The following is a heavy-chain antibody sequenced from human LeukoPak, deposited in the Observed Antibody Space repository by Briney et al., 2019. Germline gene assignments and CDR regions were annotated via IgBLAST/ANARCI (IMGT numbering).Heavy chain of an antibody. V-gene: IGHV3-7*01. CDR3: ARRVGATKGYYYYYMDV. D-gene: IGHD1-26*01. Sequence: GGSLRLSCAASGFTFSSYWMSWVRQAPGKGLEWVANIKQDGSEKYYVDSVKGRFTISRDNAKNSLYLQMNSLRAEDTAVYYCARRVGATKGYYYYYMDVWGKGTTVTISS. J-gene: IGHJ6*03. CDR1: GFTFSSYW. CDR2: IKQDGSEK.